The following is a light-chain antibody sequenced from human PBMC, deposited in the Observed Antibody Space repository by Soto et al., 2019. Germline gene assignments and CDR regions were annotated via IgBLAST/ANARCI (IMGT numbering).Light chain of an antibody. CDR2: DAS. CDR3: LQFNSYPLT. J-gene: IGKJ2*01. V-gene: IGKV1-13*02. CDR1: QGISSA. Sequence: GDRVTITCRASQGISSALAWYQQKPGKAPKLLIYDASSLESGVPSRFSGSGSGTEFTLTISSLQPEDFATYYCLQFNSYPLTFGQGTKLEIK.